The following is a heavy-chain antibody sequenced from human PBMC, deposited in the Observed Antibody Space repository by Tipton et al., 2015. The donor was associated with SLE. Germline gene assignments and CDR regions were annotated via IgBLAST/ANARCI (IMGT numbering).Heavy chain of an antibody. V-gene: IGHV4-59*01. J-gene: IGHJ3*02. D-gene: IGHD1-14*01. CDR1: GGSISSYY. CDR2: ISHSGST. CDR3: ARYSAVTGRGGAFDI. Sequence: TLSLTCTVSGGSISSYYWSWIRQPPGKGLEWIGYISHSGSTNYNPSLKSRVTISVDTSKNQFSLKLSSVTAADTAVYYCARYSAVTGRGGAFDIWGQGTMVTVSS.